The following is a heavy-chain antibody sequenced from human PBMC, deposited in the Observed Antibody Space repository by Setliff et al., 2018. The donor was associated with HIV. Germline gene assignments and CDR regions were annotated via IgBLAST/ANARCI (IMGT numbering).Heavy chain of an antibody. CDR1: GYSIGSGYY. CDR3: VTTDYFYGRNNFEY. CDR2: IYHSENP. V-gene: IGHV4-38-2*01. J-gene: IGHJ4*02. Sequence: PSETLSLTCSVSGYSIGSGYYWGWIRQPPGKGLEWIGNIYHSENPHYNPSLKSRVTVSVDPSKSQFSLKLTSVTAADTALYYCVTTDYFYGRNNFEYWGQGALVTVSS. D-gene: IGHD3-10*01.